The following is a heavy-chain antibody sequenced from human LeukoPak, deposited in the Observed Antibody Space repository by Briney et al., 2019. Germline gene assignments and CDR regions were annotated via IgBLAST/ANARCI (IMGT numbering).Heavy chain of an antibody. J-gene: IGHJ4*02. V-gene: IGHV3-73*01. D-gene: IGHD3-10*01. CDR1: GFTFSGSA. CDR3: TRLKDYYGSGSYSY. Sequence: QSGGSLRLSCAASGFTFSGSAMHWVRQASGKGLEWVGRIRSKANSYATAYAASVKGRFTISRDDSKNTAYLQMNSLKTEDTAVYYCTRLKDYYGSGSYSYWGQGTLVTVSS. CDR2: IRSKANSYAT.